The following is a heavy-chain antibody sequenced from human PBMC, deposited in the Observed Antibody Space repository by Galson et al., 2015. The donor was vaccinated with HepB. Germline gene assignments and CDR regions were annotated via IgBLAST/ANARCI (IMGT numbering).Heavy chain of an antibody. V-gene: IGHV1-46*01. J-gene: IGHJ4*02. D-gene: IGHD2-15*01. CDR1: GSTFTTYY. CDR2: INPSGGRT. CDR3: ARDVPEVSQQFPLIVPTASDY. Sequence: SVTVSCKASGSTFTTYYIHWVRQAPGQGFEWMGIINPSGGRTTYAQKFQGRLSMTTDTSTNTIYMELSSLRSEDTAIYFCARDVPEVSQQFPLIVPTASDYGGQGTLVTGS.